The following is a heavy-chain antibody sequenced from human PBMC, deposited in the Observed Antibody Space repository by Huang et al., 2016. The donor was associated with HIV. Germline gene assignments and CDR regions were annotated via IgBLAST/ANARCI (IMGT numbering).Heavy chain of an antibody. Sequence: QLRESGPGLVTPSETLSLTCSASGTSMTRCTFYWGWFRQPPGRGLYWIGRVYFLGHTDSSPSLKSRVLISLDTANKKYSMRLTSVTAADTSVYFCAREVRSVDTDRPDGYYYRGLDVWGQGTTVIVSS. CDR1: GTSMTRCTFY. CDR2: VYFLGHT. CDR3: AREVRSVDTDRPDGYYYRGLDV. V-gene: IGHV4-39*02. D-gene: IGHD2-2*03. J-gene: IGHJ6*02.